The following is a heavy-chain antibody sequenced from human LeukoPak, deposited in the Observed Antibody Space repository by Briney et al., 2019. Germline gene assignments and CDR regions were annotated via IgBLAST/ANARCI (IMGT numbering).Heavy chain of an antibody. CDR1: GASISSYY. J-gene: IGHJ5*02. CDR3: ARHRYYYDSSGCYYQP. V-gene: IGHV4-59*01. Sequence: SETLSLTCTVSGASISSYYWSWIRQPPGKGLEWIGYIYYSGSTNYNPSLKSRVTISVDTSKNQFSLRLSSVTAADTAVYYCARHRYYYDSSGCYYQPWGQGTLVTVSS. D-gene: IGHD3-22*01. CDR2: IYYSGST.